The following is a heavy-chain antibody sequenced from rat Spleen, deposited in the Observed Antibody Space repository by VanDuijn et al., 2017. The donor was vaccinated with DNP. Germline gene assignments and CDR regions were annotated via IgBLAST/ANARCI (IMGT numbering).Heavy chain of an antibody. J-gene: IGHJ2*01. CDR2: INNIGGTT. D-gene: IGHD1-1*01. Sequence: EVQLVESGGGLVQPGRSLKLSCVASGFTFNNYWMTWIRQAPGKGLEWVASINNIGGTTYYPDSVKGPFTISRDNAKSTLYLQMNSLRSEDTATYYCTTDLSGPADYWGQGVMVTVSS. CDR3: TTDLSGPADY. CDR1: GFTFNNYW. V-gene: IGHV5-31*01.